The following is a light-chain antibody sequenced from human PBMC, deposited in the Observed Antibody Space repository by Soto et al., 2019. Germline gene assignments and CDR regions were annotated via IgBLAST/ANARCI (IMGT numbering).Light chain of an antibody. Sequence: DIQVTQSPSALSASVGDRVTITCRASQSVDNWLAWYQRRPGKAPKLLIYMASTLEVGVPSRFSGSASGTEFTPTISILQPDDSATYYCQQYKTYSPTFGQGTKVEI. CDR1: QSVDNW. V-gene: IGKV1-5*03. J-gene: IGKJ1*01. CDR3: QQYKTYSPT. CDR2: MAS.